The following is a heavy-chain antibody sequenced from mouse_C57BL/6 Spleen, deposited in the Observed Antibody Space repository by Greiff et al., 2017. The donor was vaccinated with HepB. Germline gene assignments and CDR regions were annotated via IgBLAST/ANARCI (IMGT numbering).Heavy chain of an antibody. V-gene: IGHV14-2*01. CDR2: IDPEDGET. CDR1: GFNIKDYY. CDR3: ARWGLDYYGSSYYYYAMDY. Sequence: VHVKQSGAELVKPGASVKLSCTASGFNIKDYYMHWVKQRTEQGLEWIGRIDPEDGETKYAPKFQGKATITADTSSNTAYLQLSSLTSEDTAVYYCARWGLDYYGSSYYYYAMDYWGQGTSVTVSS. J-gene: IGHJ4*01. D-gene: IGHD1-1*01.